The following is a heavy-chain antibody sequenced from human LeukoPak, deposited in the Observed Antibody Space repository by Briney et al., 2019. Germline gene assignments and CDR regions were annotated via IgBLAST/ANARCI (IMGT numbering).Heavy chain of an antibody. CDR2: ISWNSGSI. CDR3: AKGVAAAGRGGGDY. Sequence: GGSLRLSCAASGFTFDDYAMHWVRQAPGKGLEWVSGISWNSGSIGYADSVKGRFTISRDNAKNSLYLQMNSLRAEDTALYYCAKGVAAAGRGGGDYWGQGTLVTVSS. J-gene: IGHJ4*02. CDR1: GFTFDDYA. V-gene: IGHV3-9*01. D-gene: IGHD6-13*01.